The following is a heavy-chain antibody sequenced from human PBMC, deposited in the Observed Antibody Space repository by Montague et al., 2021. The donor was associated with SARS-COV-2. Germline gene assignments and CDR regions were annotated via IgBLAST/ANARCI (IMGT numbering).Heavy chain of an antibody. Sequence: SLRLSFAASGFASGFTFSTSWLNWVRQTPGKGLEWVANVNPDGSQKTSVDSLKGRFTISRDNAKKSLYLQMNSLRAEDTAIYYCAAWNGDYNSWGQGTLVTVSS. CDR2: VNPDGSQK. J-gene: IGHJ4*02. V-gene: IGHV3-7*01. CDR3: AAWNGDYNS. D-gene: IGHD4-17*01. CDR1: GFTFSTSW.